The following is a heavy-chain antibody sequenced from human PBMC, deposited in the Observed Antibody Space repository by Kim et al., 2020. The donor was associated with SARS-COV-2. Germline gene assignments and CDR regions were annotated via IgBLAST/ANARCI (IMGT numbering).Heavy chain of an antibody. CDR1: GFTFSSYS. CDR3: ARGAGRYFDWLSKTFYY. CDR2: ISSSSSTI. V-gene: IGHV3-48*04. Sequence: GGSLRLSCAASGFTFSSYSMNWVRQAPGKGLEWVSYISSSSSTIYYADSVKGRFTISRDNAKNSLYLQMNSLRAEDTAVYYCARGAGRYFDWLSKTFYYWGQGTLVTVSS. D-gene: IGHD3-9*01. J-gene: IGHJ4*02.